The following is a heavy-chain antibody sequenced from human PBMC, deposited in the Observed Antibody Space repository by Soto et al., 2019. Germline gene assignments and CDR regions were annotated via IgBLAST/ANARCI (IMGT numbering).Heavy chain of an antibody. J-gene: IGHJ4*02. CDR3: ARGDYGTGGYPFPYFDY. V-gene: IGHV1-2*02. Sequence: ASVKVSCKASGYSFTGYYIHWVRQAPGQGGEWMGWINPDSGATNYAQNFQGRVTLTSDTSISTASMDLTSLTSDDTAVYYCARGDYGTGGYPFPYFDYWGQATLVTVSS. CDR1: GYSFTGYY. CDR2: INPDSGAT. D-gene: IGHD2-8*02.